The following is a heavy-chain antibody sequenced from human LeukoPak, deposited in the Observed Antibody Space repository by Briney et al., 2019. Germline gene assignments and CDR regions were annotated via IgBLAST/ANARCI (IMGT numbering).Heavy chain of an antibody. D-gene: IGHD2-2*01. CDR3: ANLIVVVPAAPFDY. CDR1: GFTFSSYA. Sequence: PGGSLRLSCAASGFTFSSYAMSWVRQAPGKGLEWVSAIGGSGGSTYYADSVKGRFTISRDNSKNTLYLQMNSLRAEDTAVYYCANLIVVVPAAPFDYWGQGTLVTVSS. J-gene: IGHJ4*02. V-gene: IGHV3-23*01. CDR2: IGGSGGST.